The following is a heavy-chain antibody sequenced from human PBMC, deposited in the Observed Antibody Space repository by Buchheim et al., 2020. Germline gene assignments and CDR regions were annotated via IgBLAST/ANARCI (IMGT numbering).Heavy chain of an antibody. J-gene: IGHJ5*02. CDR1: GFTFSSSW. D-gene: IGHD6-6*01. V-gene: IGHV3-74*03. CDR3: AKYGSS. CDR2: IKSDGRRA. Sequence: EVQLVESGGDLIQPGGSLRLSCAASGFTFSSSWMHWVRQVPGKGLVWVSSIKSDGRRATYADSVKGRFTISRDTGKNTLYLQMSGLRVEDTAVYFCAKYGSSWGQGTL.